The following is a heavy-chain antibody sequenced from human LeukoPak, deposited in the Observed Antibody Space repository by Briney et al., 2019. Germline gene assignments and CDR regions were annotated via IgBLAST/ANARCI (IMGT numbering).Heavy chain of an antibody. CDR1: GGSISSGGYS. CDR3: ARGSRRFLEWLPGDYGNSNWFDP. V-gene: IGHV4-30-2*02. J-gene: IGHJ5*02. D-gene: IGHD3-3*01. CDR2: IYHSGST. Sequence: KPSETLSLTCAVSGGSISSGGYSWSWIRQPPGKGLEWIGYIYHSGSTYYNPSLKSRVTISVDTSKNQFSLKLSSVTAADTAVYYCARGSRRFLEWLPGDYGNSNWFDPWGQGTLVTVSS.